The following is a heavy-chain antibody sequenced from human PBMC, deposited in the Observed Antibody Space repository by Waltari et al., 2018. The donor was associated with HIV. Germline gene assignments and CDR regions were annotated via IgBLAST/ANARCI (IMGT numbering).Heavy chain of an antibody. V-gene: IGHV1-69*06. CDR1: GGTFSSYA. Sequence: SGGTFSSYAISWVRQAPGQGLEWMGGIIPIFGTANYAQKFQGRVTITADKSTSTAYMELSSLRSEDTAVYYCARGDVVVPAAMYYYYYYGMDVWGQGTTVTVSS. CDR2: IIPIFGTA. CDR3: ARGDVVVPAAMYYYYYYGMDV. J-gene: IGHJ6*02. D-gene: IGHD2-2*01.